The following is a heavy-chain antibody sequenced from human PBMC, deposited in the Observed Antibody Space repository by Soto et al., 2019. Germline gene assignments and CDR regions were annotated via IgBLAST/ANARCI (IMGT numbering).Heavy chain of an antibody. CDR3: ARMHDFWSGYIDY. CDR2: IYHSGST. J-gene: IGHJ4*02. CDR1: GGSVSSGGYS. D-gene: IGHD3-3*01. Sequence: SETLSLTCAVSGGSVSSGGYSWGWIRQPPGKGLEWIGYIYHSGSTYYNSSLKTRVTISPDRSRNQFSLELASVTAADTAVYYCARMHDFWSGYIDYWGQGALVT. V-gene: IGHV4-30-2*01.